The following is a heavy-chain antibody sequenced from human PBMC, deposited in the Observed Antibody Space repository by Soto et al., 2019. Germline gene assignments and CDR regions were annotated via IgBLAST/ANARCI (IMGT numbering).Heavy chain of an antibody. CDR1: GGSISSSSYY. V-gene: IGHV4-39*01. J-gene: IGHJ3*02. D-gene: IGHD2-15*01. CDR2: IYYSGST. CDR3: ARGAYCSGGSCYALQDAFDI. Sequence: PSETLSLTCTVSGGSISSSSYYWGWIRQPPGKGLEWIGSIYYSGSTYYNSSLKSRVTISVDTSKNQFSLKLSSVTAADTAVYYCARGAYCSGGSCYALQDAFDIWGQGTMVTVS.